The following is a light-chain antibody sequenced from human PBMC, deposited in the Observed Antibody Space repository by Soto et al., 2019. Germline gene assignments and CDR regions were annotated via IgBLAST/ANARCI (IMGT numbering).Light chain of an antibody. CDR2: VAS. CDR1: QSVSTN. Sequence: EMVMTQSPATLTVSPGDRATLSCRASQSVSTNLAWYQQKAGQAHRLLIYVASTMPTGIPARFSGSGSGTEFTLTISSLQPEDFAVYYCQQYDSCPGSFGQGTKVDIK. CDR3: QQYDSCPGS. J-gene: IGKJ1*01. V-gene: IGKV3-15*01.